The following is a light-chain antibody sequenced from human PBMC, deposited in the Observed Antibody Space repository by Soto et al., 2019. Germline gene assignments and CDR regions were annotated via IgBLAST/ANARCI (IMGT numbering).Light chain of an antibody. CDR1: SSDVGGYNY. Sequence: QSALTQPASVSGSPGQSTTISCTGTSSDVGGYNYVSWYQQHPGKAPKLMIYDVSNGPSGVSNRFSGSKSGNTASLTISGLQAEDEADYYCSSYTSSSTLLYVFGTGTKLTVL. CDR2: DVS. V-gene: IGLV2-14*01. J-gene: IGLJ1*01. CDR3: SSYTSSSTLLYV.